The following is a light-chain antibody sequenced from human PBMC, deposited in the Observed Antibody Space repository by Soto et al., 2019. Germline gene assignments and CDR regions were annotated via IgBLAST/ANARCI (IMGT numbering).Light chain of an antibody. CDR3: QRYNNWPLT. J-gene: IGKJ4*01. V-gene: IGKV3-15*01. Sequence: DIVVTQSPATLSASPGERATLSCRASQSVSSSYLAWYQQKPGQAPRLLIYDTSTRATGVPARFSGSRSGTEFTLTINSLQSEDFAVYYCQRYNNWPLTFGGGTKVDIK. CDR2: DTS. CDR1: QSVSSSY.